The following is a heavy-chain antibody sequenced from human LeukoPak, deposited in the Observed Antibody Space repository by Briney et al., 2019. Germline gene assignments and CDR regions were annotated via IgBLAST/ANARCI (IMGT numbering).Heavy chain of an antibody. Sequence: GGSLRLSCAVSGFTFSSYGMSWVRQAPGKGLEWVSAISGSGGSTYYADSVKGRFTISRDNAKKSLFLQMNSLRAEDTAVYYCARVKFVGNSQGWFDPWGQGTLVTVSS. CDR3: ARVKFVGNSQGWFDP. CDR2: ISGSGGST. D-gene: IGHD4-23*01. CDR1: GFTFSSYG. J-gene: IGHJ5*02. V-gene: IGHV3-23*01.